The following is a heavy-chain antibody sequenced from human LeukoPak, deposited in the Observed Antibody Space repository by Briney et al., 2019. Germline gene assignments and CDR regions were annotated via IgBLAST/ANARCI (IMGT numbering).Heavy chain of an antibody. J-gene: IGHJ4*02. D-gene: IGHD2-21*02. Sequence: ASVKVSCKASGYTFTSYYMHWVRQAPGQGLEWMGIFNPSGGSTSYAQKFQGRVTMTRDTSTSTVYMELSSLRSEDTAVYYCARVGCGGDRRQYYFDYWGQGTLVTVSS. CDR2: FNPSGGST. CDR3: ARVGCGGDRRQYYFDY. CDR1: GYTFTSYY. V-gene: IGHV1-46*01.